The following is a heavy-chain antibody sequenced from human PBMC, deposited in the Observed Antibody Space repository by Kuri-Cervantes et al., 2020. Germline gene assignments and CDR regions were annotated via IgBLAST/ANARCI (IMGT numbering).Heavy chain of an antibody. J-gene: IGHJ4*02. CDR3: STGLGYSYAFDY. Sequence: ASVNVSCKATGYSFTTNEITWVRQARGQGREWVGWMNPNSGNTGYAQKFQGRVTMTEDTSTDTDYMELSRLRSEDTAVYYFSTGLGYSYAFDYWGQGTLVTVSS. D-gene: IGHD5-18*01. CDR2: MNPNSGNT. V-gene: IGHV1-8*01. CDR1: GYSFTTNE.